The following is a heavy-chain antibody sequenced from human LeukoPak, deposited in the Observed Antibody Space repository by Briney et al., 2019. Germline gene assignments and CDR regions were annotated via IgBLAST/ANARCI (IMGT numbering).Heavy chain of an antibody. CDR1: GFTFSNYA. J-gene: IGHJ3*01. Sequence: TGGSLRLSCAASGFTFSNYAMSWVRQAPGKGLEWVSVISCSGAYTYYTDSVKGRFTISRDNSKNTVYLQMNSLRAEDTAVYFCTKDTIFDLWGQGTMVTVSS. CDR3: TKDTIFDL. D-gene: IGHD3-3*01. CDR2: ISCSGAYT. V-gene: IGHV3-23*01.